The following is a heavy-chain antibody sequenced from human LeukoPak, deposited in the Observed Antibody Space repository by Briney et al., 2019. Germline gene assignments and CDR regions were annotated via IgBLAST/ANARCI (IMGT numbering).Heavy chain of an antibody. D-gene: IGHD7-27*01. Sequence: GGSLRPSCAASGFSFSENWMSWVRQAPGKGPEWVANIRPDGNVAFHVDFVKGRFSISRDNAKNTLYLQMNGLRVEDTALYYCARDDHWGWDKWGRGTLVTVSS. CDR1: GFSFSENW. J-gene: IGHJ4*02. CDR2: IRPDGNVA. CDR3: ARDDHWGWDK. V-gene: IGHV3-7*01.